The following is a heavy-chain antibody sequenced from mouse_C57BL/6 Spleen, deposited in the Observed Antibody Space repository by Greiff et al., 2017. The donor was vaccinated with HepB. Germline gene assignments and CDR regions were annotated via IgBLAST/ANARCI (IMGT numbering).Heavy chain of an antibody. D-gene: IGHD1-1*01. CDR1: GFTFNTYA. CDR2: IRSKSSNYAT. V-gene: IGHV10-3*01. Sequence: EAGGGLVQPKGSLKLSCAASGFTFNTYAMHWVRQAPGKGLEWVARIRSKSSNYATYYADSVKDRFTISRDDSQSMLYLQMNNLKTEDTAMYYCVREGDYYGSSYQGYAMDYWGQGTSVTVSS. J-gene: IGHJ4*01. CDR3: VREGDYYGSSYQGYAMDY.